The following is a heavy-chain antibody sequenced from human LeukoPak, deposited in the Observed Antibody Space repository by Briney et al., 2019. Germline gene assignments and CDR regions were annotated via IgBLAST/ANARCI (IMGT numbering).Heavy chain of an antibody. V-gene: IGHV1-18*01. CDR2: ISAYNGNT. CDR1: GYTFTSYA. J-gene: IGHJ4*02. D-gene: IGHD3-22*01. Sequence: ASVKVSCKASGYTFTSYAMNWVRQAPGQGLEWMGWISAYNGNTNYAQKLQGRVTMTTDTSTSTAYMELRSLRSDDTAVYYCARGTDSSGYYYGVYWGQGTLVTVSS. CDR3: ARGTDSSGYYYGVY.